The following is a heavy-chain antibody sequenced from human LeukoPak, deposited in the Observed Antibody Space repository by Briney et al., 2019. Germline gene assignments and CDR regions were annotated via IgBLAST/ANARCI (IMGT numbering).Heavy chain of an antibody. CDR2: ISSSGSTI. J-gene: IGHJ3*02. V-gene: IGHV3-11*04. CDR3: ASPRYYDHAFDI. Sequence: PGGSLRLSYAASGFTFSDYYMSWIRQAPGKGLEWVSYISSSGSTIYYADSVKGRFTISRDNAKNSLYLQMNSLRAEDTAVYYCASPRYYDHAFDIWGQGTMVTVSS. CDR1: GFTFSDYY. D-gene: IGHD3-22*01.